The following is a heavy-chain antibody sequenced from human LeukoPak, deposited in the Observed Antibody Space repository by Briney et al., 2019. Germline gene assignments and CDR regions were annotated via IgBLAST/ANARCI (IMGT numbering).Heavy chain of an antibody. CDR3: AKDMVRGVPGAFDI. Sequence: GGSLRLSCAASGFTVSSNYMSWVRQAPGKGLEWVSAISGSGGSTYYADSVRGRFTISRDNSKNTLYLQMNSLRAEDTAVYYCAKDMVRGVPGAFDIWGQGTMVTVSS. CDR2: ISGSGGST. V-gene: IGHV3-23*01. J-gene: IGHJ3*02. D-gene: IGHD3-10*01. CDR1: GFTVSSNY.